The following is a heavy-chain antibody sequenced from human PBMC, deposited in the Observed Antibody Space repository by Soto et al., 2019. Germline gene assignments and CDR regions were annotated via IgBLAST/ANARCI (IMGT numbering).Heavy chain of an antibody. Sequence: SETLSLTCTVSGGSISSSYCHWIRQPPGKGLERIGNIFYNGNTNYNPSLKSRVTISVDTSKNQFSLQLRSVTAADTAVYFCARSYDLWSGARRQLDPWGQGTLVTVSS. D-gene: IGHD3-3*01. J-gene: IGHJ5*02. CDR1: GGSISSSY. CDR3: ARSYDLWSGARRQLDP. V-gene: IGHV4-59*08. CDR2: IFYNGNT.